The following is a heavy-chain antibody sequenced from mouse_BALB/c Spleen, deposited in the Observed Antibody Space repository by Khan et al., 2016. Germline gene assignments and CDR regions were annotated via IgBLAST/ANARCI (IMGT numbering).Heavy chain of an antibody. V-gene: IGHV14-3*02. CDR1: GFNIKDTY. J-gene: IGHJ3*01. Sequence: VQLKQSGADLVKPGASVKLSCTASGFNIKDTYIHWEKQRPEQALEWIGRIDPANGNTEYDPKFQGKATITADISSNTAYLQLSSLTSEDTAVYYCARIYYGGAYWGQGTLVTVSA. CDR3: ARIYYGGAY. D-gene: IGHD2-1*01. CDR2: IDPANGNT.